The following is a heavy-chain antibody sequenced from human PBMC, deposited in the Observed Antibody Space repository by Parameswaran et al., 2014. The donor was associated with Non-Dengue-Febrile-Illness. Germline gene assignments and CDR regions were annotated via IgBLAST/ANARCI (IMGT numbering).Heavy chain of an antibody. Sequence: AMPGVRQAPGKGLEWVAVISYDGSNKYYADSVKGRFTISRDNSKNTLYLQMNSLRAEDTAVYYCARDYSSGCIDYWGQGTLVTVSS. D-gene: IGHD6-19*01. V-gene: IGHV3-30*04. J-gene: IGHJ4*02. CDR3: ARDYSSGCIDY. CDR2: ISYDGSNK. CDR1: A.